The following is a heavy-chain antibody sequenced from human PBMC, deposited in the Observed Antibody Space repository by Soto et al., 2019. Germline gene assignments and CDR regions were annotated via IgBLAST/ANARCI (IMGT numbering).Heavy chain of an antibody. CDR2: VNPISGNT. D-gene: IGHD3-10*01. CDR1: GYSFTKYD. V-gene: IGHV1-8*01. J-gene: IGHJ6*02. CDR3: ATSRINMIRGVFYYGLDV. Sequence: QEQLEQSGAEVKKPGASVKVSCKASGYSFTKYDFNWVRQATGQGLEWLGWVNPISGNTENAQNCQGRVTLTVNTSTSTAFMELSSLRSGDTAIYYCATSRINMIRGVFYYGLDVWGHGTTVTVSS.